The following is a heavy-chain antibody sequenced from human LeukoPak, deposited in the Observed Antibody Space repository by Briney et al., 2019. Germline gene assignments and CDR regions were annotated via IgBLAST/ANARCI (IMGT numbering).Heavy chain of an antibody. Sequence: GGSLRLSCAASRSSFSNYWMRWVRQAPGKGLVWVSRVKSDGSNPSYADSVKGRFTISRDNAENMLYLQMNTLGAEDTAVYYCARDIVSGSGSLDYWGQGTLVTVSS. D-gene: IGHD3-10*01. CDR1: RSSFSNYW. CDR2: VKSDGSNP. V-gene: IGHV3-74*01. CDR3: ARDIVSGSGSLDY. J-gene: IGHJ4*02.